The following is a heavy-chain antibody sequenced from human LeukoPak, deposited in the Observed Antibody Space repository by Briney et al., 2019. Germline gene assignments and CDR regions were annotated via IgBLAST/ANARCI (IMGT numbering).Heavy chain of an antibody. CDR1: GGTFSSYA. V-gene: IGHV1-69*06. J-gene: IGHJ4*02. Sequence: RRASVKVSCKASGGTFSSYAISWVRQAPGQGLEWMGGIIPIFGTANYAQKFQGRVTITADKSTTTAYMELSSLRSEDTAVYYCARSSIIAAAGPYYFDYWGQGTLVTVSS. D-gene: IGHD6-13*01. CDR2: IIPIFGTA. CDR3: ARSSIIAAAGPYYFDY.